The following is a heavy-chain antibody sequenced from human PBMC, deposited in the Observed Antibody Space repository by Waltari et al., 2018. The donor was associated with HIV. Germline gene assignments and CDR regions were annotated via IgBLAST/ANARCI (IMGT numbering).Heavy chain of an antibody. D-gene: IGHD6-19*01. CDR2: ITRQTANS. J-gene: IGHJ1*01. CDR3: ARHAAALRSDEQGTAWTGWYLAGYFQP. CDR1: GYPFINYH. V-gene: IGHV1-18*01. Sequence: QIRLFQSDHVVRKPGASVTISCTTAGYPFINYHVTWVRQSLGQRLDWMGGITRQTANSNYTRESQGRVTLTTDAAAATAYLELRDLRPDDTAVYFCARHAAALRSDEQGTAWTGWYLAGYFQPWGQGTLVTVSS.